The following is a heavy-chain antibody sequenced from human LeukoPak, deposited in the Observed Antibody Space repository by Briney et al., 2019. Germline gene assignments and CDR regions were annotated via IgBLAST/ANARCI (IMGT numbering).Heavy chain of an antibody. D-gene: IGHD6-13*01. J-gene: IGHJ5*02. V-gene: IGHV4-61*02. CDR1: GGSISSSSYY. CDR2: IYTSGST. Sequence: SSETLSLTCTVSGGSISSSSYYWSWIRQPAGKGLEWIGRIYTSGSTNYNPSLKSRVTISVDTSKNQFSLKLSSVTAADTAVYYCARDSSSKPGGGFDPWGQGTLVTVSS. CDR3: ARDSSSKPGGGFDP.